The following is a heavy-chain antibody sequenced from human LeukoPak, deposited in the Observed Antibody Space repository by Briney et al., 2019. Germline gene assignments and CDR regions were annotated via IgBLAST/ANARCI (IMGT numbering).Heavy chain of an antibody. J-gene: IGHJ3*02. Sequence: KPGGSLRLSCAASGFTFSSYSMNWDRQAPGKGLEWVSSISSSSSYIYYADSVKGRFTISRDNSKNTLYLQMNSLRAEDTAVYYCARERYGQQLLGEAFDIWGQGTMVTVSS. D-gene: IGHD6-13*01. V-gene: IGHV3-21*04. CDR1: GFTFSSYS. CDR3: ARERYGQQLLGEAFDI. CDR2: ISSSSSYI.